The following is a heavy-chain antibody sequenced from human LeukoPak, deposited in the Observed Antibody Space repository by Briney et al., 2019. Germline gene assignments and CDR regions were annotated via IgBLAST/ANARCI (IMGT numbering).Heavy chain of an antibody. D-gene: IGHD3-10*01. CDR2: FDPEDGET. V-gene: IGHV1-24*01. CDR3: ATVPSGSYYKAIGTFDY. CDR1: GYTLTELS. J-gene: IGHJ4*02. Sequence: ASVKVSCKVSGYTLTELSMHWVRQAPGKGLEWMGGFDPEDGETIYAQKFQGRVTMTEDTSTDTAYMELSSLRSEDTAVYYCATVPSGSYYKAIGTFDYWGQGTLVTVSS.